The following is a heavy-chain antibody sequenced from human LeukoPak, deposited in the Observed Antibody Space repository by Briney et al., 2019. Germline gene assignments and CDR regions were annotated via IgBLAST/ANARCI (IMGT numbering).Heavy chain of an antibody. CDR1: GFTVSSNY. CDR2: IYSGGST. D-gene: IGHD3-22*01. CDR3: AKDLNSTYNYDSSGYEDAFEI. J-gene: IGHJ3*02. V-gene: IGHV3-53*01. Sequence: GGSLRLSCAASGFTVSSNYMSWVRQAPGKGLEWVSVIYSGGSTYYADSVKGRFTISRDNSKNTLYLQMNSLRAEDTAVYYCAKDLNSTYNYDSSGYEDAFEIWGQGTMVTVSS.